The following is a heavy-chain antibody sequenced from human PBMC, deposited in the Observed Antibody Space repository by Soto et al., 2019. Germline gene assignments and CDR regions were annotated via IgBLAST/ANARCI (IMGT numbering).Heavy chain of an antibody. Sequence: PGGSLRLSCAASGITFSSYCMHWVRQAPGKGLVWVSRIKSDGSSTSYADSVKGRFTISRDNAKNTLYLQMNSLRAEDTAVYYCAREACSGGNCFYFGPDYWGQGT. CDR2: IKSDGSST. J-gene: IGHJ4*02. D-gene: IGHD2-15*01. V-gene: IGHV3-74*01. CDR1: GITFSSYC. CDR3: AREACSGGNCFYFGPDY.